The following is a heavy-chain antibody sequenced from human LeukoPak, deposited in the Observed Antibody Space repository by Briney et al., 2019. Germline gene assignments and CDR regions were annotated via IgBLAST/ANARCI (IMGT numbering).Heavy chain of an antibody. J-gene: IGHJ1*01. CDR3: GRELYSSGWYSFSEYFQH. CDR1: GFTFSSYA. Sequence: TGGSLRLSCAASGFTFSSYAMHWVRQAPGKGLEWVAVISYDGSNKYYADSVKGRFTISRDNSKNTLYLQMKSLRAEDTAVYYCGRELYSSGWYSFSEYFQHWGQGTLVTVSS. CDR2: ISYDGSNK. V-gene: IGHV3-30-3*01. D-gene: IGHD6-19*01.